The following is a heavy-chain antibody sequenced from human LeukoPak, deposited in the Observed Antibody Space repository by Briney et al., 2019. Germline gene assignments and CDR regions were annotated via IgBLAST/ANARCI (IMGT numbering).Heavy chain of an antibody. Sequence: SETLSLTCTVSGDSIRSYQWSWFRQPPGKGLERIGYISYSGGTVYSPSLRSRVTISVDTSKSQFSLKLSSVTAADTAVYYCARVGRGDHTWGSYSFDYWGQGILVTVSS. CDR3: ARVGRGDHTWGSYSFDY. V-gene: IGHV4-59*01. D-gene: IGHD3-16*01. CDR1: GDSIRSYQ. J-gene: IGHJ4*02. CDR2: ISYSGGT.